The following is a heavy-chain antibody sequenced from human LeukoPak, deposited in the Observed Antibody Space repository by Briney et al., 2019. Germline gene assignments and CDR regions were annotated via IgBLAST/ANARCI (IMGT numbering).Heavy chain of an antibody. D-gene: IGHD2-2*01. J-gene: IGHJ4*02. CDR1: GFTYRRYS. V-gene: IGHV3-21*01. CDR2: ISSGSDYL. Sequence: GGSLRLSCVASGFTYRRYSMNWVRQAPGKGLELVSTISSGSDYLYHADSVRGRFTISRDNARNSLFLQMDDLRAEDTALYYCARDLSSGMPGGFDYWGQGILVTVSS. CDR3: ARDLSSGMPGGFDY.